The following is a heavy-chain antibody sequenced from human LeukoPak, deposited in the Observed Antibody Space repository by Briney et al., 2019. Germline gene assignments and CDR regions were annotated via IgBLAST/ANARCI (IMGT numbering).Heavy chain of an antibody. D-gene: IGHD2/OR15-2a*01. CDR2: IWYDGSNK. V-gene: IGHV3-33*01. CDR3: AREGPRGNSQFDY. Sequence: GGSLRLSCAASGFIFNSYGMHWVRQALGKGLEWVALIWYDGSNKYYTDSVKGRFTISRDNSKNTLYLEMNSLRAEDTAIYYCAREGPRGNSQFDYWGQGTLVTVSS. J-gene: IGHJ4*02. CDR1: GFIFNSYG.